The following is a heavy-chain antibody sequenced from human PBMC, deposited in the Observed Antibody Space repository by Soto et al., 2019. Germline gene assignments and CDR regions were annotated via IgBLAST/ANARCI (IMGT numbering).Heavy chain of an antibody. D-gene: IGHD5-18*01. CDR3: ASTEGDTAMVPTFDY. CDR2: INHSGST. J-gene: IGHJ4*02. CDR1: GGSFSGYY. Sequence: SETLSLTCAVYGGSFSGYYWSWIRQPPGKGLEWIGEINHSGSTNYNPSLKSRVTISVDTSKNQFSLKLSSVTAADTAVYYCASTEGDTAMVPTFDYWGQGTLVTVSS. V-gene: IGHV4-34*01.